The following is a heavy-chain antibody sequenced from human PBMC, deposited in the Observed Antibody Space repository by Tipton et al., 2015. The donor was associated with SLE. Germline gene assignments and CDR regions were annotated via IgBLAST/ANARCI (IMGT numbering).Heavy chain of an antibody. CDR3: ARGGYSYGPRGPFDI. Sequence: LRLSCTVSGGSISSYYWSWIRQPPGKGLEWIGSIYYSGSTNYNPSLKSRVTISVDKSKNQFSLKLSSVTAADTAVYYCARGGYSYGPRGPFDIWGQGTMVTVSS. CDR2: IYYSGST. J-gene: IGHJ3*02. D-gene: IGHD5-18*01. V-gene: IGHV4-59*01. CDR1: GGSISSYY.